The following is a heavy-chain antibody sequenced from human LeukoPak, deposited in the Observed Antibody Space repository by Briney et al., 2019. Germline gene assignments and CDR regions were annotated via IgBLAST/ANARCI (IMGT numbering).Heavy chain of an antibody. J-gene: IGHJ3*02. Sequence: GGSLRLSCTASGFSLSSYWMHWARQAPGKGLVWVSRVSGDGSSTNYADSVKGRFTISRDNAKNTLYLQMNSLRAEDTAVYYCAKAATGTRNAFDIWGQGTMVTVSS. CDR3: AKAATGTRNAFDI. CDR2: VSGDGSST. D-gene: IGHD6-13*01. V-gene: IGHV3-74*01. CDR1: GFSLSSYW.